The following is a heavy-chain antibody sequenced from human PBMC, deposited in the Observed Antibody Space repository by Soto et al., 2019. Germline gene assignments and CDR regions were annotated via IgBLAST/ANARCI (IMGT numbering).Heavy chain of an antibody. CDR3: EKLLSNTGLGAFDY. D-gene: IGHD3-16*01. V-gene: IGHV3-30*18. CDR1: GFTFSTYG. CDR2: ISYDGRNK. J-gene: IGHJ4*02. Sequence: QVLLVESGGGVVQPGRSLRLSCAASGFTFSTYGMHWVRQAPGKGLEWVANISYDGRNKFYADSVKGRFTISRDNSKNTLYLEVNSLRAEDTAVYYCEKLLSNTGLGAFDYWGQGTLVSVSS.